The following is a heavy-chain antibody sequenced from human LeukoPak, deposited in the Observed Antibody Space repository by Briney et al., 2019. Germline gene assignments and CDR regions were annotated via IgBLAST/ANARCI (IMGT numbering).Heavy chain of an antibody. V-gene: IGHV3-30*04. CDR1: GFTFSHFA. J-gene: IGHJ4*02. CDR2: ISYDGKKN. Sequence: PGGSLRLSCEASGFTFSHFAMHWVRQAPGKGLEWVAVISYDGKKNYYADSVKGRLTLSRDDSQNTVYLQMNSLRDDDTALYYCVRGSKIRGVIPEGEFDYWGQGTLVTVSS. D-gene: IGHD3-10*01. CDR3: VRGSKIRGVIPEGEFDY.